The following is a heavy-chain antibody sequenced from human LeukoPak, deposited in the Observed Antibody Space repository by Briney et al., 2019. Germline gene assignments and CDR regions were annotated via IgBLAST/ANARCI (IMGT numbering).Heavy chain of an antibody. V-gene: IGHV1-46*01. D-gene: IGHD5-18*01. CDR3: ARDLAAMVFDY. CDR2: INPSGGST. Sequence: ASVKVSCKASGYTFTSYYMHWVRQAPGQELEWMGIINPSGGSTSYAQKFQGRVTMTRDTSTSTVYMELSSLRSEDTAVYYCARDLAAMVFDYWGQGTLVTVSS. J-gene: IGHJ4*02. CDR1: GYTFTSYY.